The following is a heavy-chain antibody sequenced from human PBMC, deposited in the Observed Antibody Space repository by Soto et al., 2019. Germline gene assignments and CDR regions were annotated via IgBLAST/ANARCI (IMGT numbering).Heavy chain of an antibody. J-gene: IGHJ4*02. CDR2: IYYSGST. D-gene: IGHD5-12*01. CDR1: GGSISSYY. CDR3: ARGIGYNSFPPDY. V-gene: IGHV4-59*01. Sequence: SETLSLTCTVSGGSISSYYWSWIRRPPGKGLEWIGYIYYSGSTNYNPSLKSRVTISVDTSKNQFSLKLSSVTAADTAVYYCARGIGYNSFPPDYWGQGTLVTVSS.